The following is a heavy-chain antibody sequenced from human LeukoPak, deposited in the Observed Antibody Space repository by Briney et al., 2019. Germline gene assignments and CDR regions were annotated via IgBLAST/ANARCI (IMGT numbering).Heavy chain of an antibody. D-gene: IGHD3-10*01. CDR2: VSSGGASV. CDR1: GFTFSRYS. CDR3: ASGGSYFDY. V-gene: IGHV3-48*04. J-gene: IGHJ4*02. Sequence: GGSLRLSCAASGFTFSRYSMSWVRQAPGKGLEWLSFVSSGGASVDYADSVKGRFTISRDNAKNSLYLQMNSLTVEDTAVYYCASGGSYFDYWGQGTLVTVSS.